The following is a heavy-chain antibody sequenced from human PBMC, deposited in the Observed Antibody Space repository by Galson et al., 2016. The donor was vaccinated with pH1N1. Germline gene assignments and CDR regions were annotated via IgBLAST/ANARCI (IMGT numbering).Heavy chain of an antibody. D-gene: IGHD1-26*01. CDR3: ATEDYYTSLY. Sequence: GKGLEWVAKINQDGSRKYYVDSMKGRCTISRDNAENSLSLQMNSLRVEDTALYYCATEDYYTSLYWGQGILVTVSS. V-gene: IGHV3-7*01. J-gene: IGHJ4*02. CDR2: INQDGSRK.